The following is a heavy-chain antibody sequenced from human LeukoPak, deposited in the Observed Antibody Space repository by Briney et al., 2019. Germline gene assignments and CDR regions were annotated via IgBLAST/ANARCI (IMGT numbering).Heavy chain of an antibody. J-gene: IGHJ4*02. D-gene: IGHD3-10*01. CDR1: GYTFTGYY. CDR3: ARVGLDSGSYPDY. Sequence: SVKVSCKASGYTFTGYYMHWVRQAPGQGLEWMGRIIPILGIANYAQKFQGRVTITADKSASTAYMELSSLRSEDTAVYYCARVGLDSGSYPDYWGQGTLVTVSS. V-gene: IGHV1-69*04. CDR2: IIPILGIA.